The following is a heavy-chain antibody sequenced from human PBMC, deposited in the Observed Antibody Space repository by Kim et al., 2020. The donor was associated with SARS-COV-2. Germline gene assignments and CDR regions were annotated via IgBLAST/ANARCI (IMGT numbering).Heavy chain of an antibody. Sequence: PSLKSRVTISVNKTKNQFSRKLRYVTAADTAVYYCARDITIFGVRYAFDIWGQGTMVTVSS. CDR3: ARDITIFGVRYAFDI. J-gene: IGHJ3*02. V-gene: IGHV4-4*02. D-gene: IGHD3-3*01.